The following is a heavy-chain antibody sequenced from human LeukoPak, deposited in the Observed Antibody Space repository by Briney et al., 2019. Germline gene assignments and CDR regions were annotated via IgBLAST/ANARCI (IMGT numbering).Heavy chain of an antibody. CDR2: ISPSSSYI. CDR1: GFTFSSSS. CDR3: AREGGYCSGGSCRFFDY. Sequence: GGSLRLSCAASGFTFSSSSMNWVRQAPGKGLEFVSSISPSSSYIYYADSVKGRFTISRDDAKNSLFLQMNSLRAEETAVYYCAREGGYCSGGSCRFFDYWGQGTLVTVSS. V-gene: IGHV3-21*06. D-gene: IGHD2-15*01. J-gene: IGHJ4*02.